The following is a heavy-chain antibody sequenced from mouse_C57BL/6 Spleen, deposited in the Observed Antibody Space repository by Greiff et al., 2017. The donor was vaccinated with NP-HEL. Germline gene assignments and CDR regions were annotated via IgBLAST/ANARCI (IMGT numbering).Heavy chain of an antibody. V-gene: IGHV5-6*01. Sequence: EVQLQESGGDLVKPGGSLKLSCAASGFTFSSYGMSWVRQTPDKRLEWVATISSGGSYTYYPDSVKGRFTISRDNAKNTLYLQMSSLKSEDTAMYYCARQGDYDPFAYWGQGTLVTVSA. CDR1: GFTFSSYG. CDR3: ARQGDYDPFAY. J-gene: IGHJ3*01. D-gene: IGHD2-4*01. CDR2: ISSGGSYT.